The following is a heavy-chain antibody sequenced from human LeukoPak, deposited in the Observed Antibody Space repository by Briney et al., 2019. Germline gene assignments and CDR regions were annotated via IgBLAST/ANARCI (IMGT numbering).Heavy chain of an antibody. Sequence: GGSLRLSCAASGFTFSSYWMSWVRQAPGKGLEWVANIKQDGSEKYYVDSVKGRFTISRDNAKNSLYLQMNSLKIEDTALYYCGRVGGYNSGYDSLDIWGRGTMVTVSS. J-gene: IGHJ3*02. CDR2: IKQDGSEK. V-gene: IGHV3-7*03. D-gene: IGHD5-18*01. CDR1: GFTFSSYW. CDR3: GRVGGYNSGYDSLDI.